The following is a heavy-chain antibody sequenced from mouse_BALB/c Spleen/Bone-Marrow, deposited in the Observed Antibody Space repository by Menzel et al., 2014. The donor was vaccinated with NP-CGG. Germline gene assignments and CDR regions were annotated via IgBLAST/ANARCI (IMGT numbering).Heavy chain of an antibody. CDR1: GYTFTSYW. Sequence: QVQLQQSGAELVKPGASVKLSCKASGYTFTSYWMHWVKQTPGQGLEWIGEINPSNGRTNYNEKFKSKATLTVDKSSSTAYMHLSSQTSEDSAVYSAAKDCSYDGGFAWFVYWGQGTLVTVSA. CDR2: INPSNGRT. CDR3: AKDCSYDGGFAWFVY. V-gene: IGHV1S81*02. D-gene: IGHD2-12*01. J-gene: IGHJ3*01.